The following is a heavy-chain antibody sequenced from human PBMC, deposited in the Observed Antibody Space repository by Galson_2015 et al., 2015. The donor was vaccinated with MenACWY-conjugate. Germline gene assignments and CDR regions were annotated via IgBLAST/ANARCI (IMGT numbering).Heavy chain of an antibody. V-gene: IGHV3-33*01. J-gene: IGHJ3*01. CDR2: IWYDGSNK. Sequence: SLRLSCAASGFIFSSYGMHWVRQAPGKGLEWVAVIWYDGSNKYYADSVKGRFTISRDKSKNTLYLQMNSLRAEDTAVYYCARESRGYSYSYARDAFDVWGQGTMVTV. D-gene: IGHD5-18*01. CDR1: GFIFSSYG. CDR3: ARESRGYSYSYARDAFDV.